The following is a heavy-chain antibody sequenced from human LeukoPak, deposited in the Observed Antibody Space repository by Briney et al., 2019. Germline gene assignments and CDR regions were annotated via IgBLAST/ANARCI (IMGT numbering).Heavy chain of an antibody. J-gene: IGHJ4*02. CDR2: IYSGGST. V-gene: IGHV3-53*01. CDR3: AKSGSSGWYKNYFDY. CDR1: GFTVSSNY. D-gene: IGHD6-19*01. Sequence: GGSLRLSCAASGFTVSSNYMSWVRQAPGKGLEWVSTIYSGGSTYYADSVKGRFTISRDNSKNTLYLQMNSLRAEDTAVYYCAKSGSSGWYKNYFDYWGQGTLVTVSS.